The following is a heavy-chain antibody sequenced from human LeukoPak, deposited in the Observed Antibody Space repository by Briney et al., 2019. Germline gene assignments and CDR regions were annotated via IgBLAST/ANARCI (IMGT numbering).Heavy chain of an antibody. Sequence: SETLSLTCTVSGGSISSYYWSWIRQPPGKGLEWIGYIYYSGSTNYNPSLKSRVTISVDTSKNQFSLKLSSVTAADTAVYYCARHKGYYDSTVDYRGQGTLVTVSS. CDR3: ARHKGYYDSTVDY. D-gene: IGHD3-22*01. CDR1: GGSISSYY. V-gene: IGHV4-59*08. J-gene: IGHJ4*02. CDR2: IYYSGST.